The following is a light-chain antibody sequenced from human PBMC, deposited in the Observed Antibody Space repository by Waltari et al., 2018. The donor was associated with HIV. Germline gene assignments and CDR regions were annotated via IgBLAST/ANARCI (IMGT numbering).Light chain of an antibody. V-gene: IGLV3-25*03. CDR1: ALPKQF. CDR3: ESADDSGDHWV. CDR2: KDN. Sequence: SYELTQPPSVSVSPGQTATITCSGDALPKQFDSWYQQKAGQAPLMVIYKDNKRPSGIPDRFSGSMSGATVMLIISGVLPEDEAVYYCESADDSGDHWVFCGGTKLSVL. J-gene: IGLJ3*02.